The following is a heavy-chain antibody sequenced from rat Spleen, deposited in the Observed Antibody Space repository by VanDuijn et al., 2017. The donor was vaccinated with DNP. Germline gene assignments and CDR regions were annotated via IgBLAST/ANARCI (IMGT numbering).Heavy chain of an antibody. V-gene: IGHV3-1*01. J-gene: IGHJ2*01. CDR2: ISYSGST. CDR3: ARWSNYFDY. CDR1: GYSITSNY. Sequence: EVQLRESGPGLVKPSQSLSLTCSVTGYSITSNYWGWIRKFPGDKMEWIGHISYSGSTNYNPSLKSRISINRDTSKNQFFMQFNSVTTEDTATYYCARWSNYFDYWGRGVMVTVSS.